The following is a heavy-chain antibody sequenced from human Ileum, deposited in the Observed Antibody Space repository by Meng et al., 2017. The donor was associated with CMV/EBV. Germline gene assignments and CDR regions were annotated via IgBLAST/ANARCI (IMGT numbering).Heavy chain of an antibody. CDR2: IIPILGIA. CDR3: ARLKPYDFWSGYSPSSRGYYYYGMDV. J-gene: IGHJ6*02. Sequence: SVNVSCKASGGTFSSYAISWVRQAPGQGLEWMGGIIPILGIANYAQKFQGRVTITADKSTSTAYMELSSLRSEDTAVYYCARLKPYDFWSGYSPSSRGYYYYGMDVWGQGTTVTVSS. D-gene: IGHD3-3*01. V-gene: IGHV1-69*10. CDR1: GGTFSSYA.